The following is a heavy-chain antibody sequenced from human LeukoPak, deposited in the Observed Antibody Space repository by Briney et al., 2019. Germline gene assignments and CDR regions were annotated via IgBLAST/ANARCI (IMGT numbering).Heavy chain of an antibody. Sequence: GGSLRLSCAASGFTFSTYAMSWVCQAPGKGLEWVSVISGSGSSTYYADSVKGRFTISRDNSKNTLYLQMNSLRAEDMAFYYCAKEMATIRAFDFWGQGTMVTVSS. CDR1: GFTFSTYA. CDR2: ISGSGSST. J-gene: IGHJ3*01. CDR3: AKEMATIRAFDF. D-gene: IGHD5-24*01. V-gene: IGHV3-23*01.